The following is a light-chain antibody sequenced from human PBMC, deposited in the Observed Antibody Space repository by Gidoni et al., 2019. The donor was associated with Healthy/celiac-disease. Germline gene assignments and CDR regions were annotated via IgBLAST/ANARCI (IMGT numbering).Light chain of an antibody. Sequence: EIVLTQSPATLSWSPGERATLSCRARQSGSSYFAWYHQKPGQAPRHLIYDASNRATGIPARFSGSGSGTEFTLTISSLEPEDFAVYYCQQRSNWPPLAFGGGTKVEIK. CDR1: QSGSSY. CDR3: QQRSNWPPLA. V-gene: IGKV3-11*01. J-gene: IGKJ4*01. CDR2: DAS.